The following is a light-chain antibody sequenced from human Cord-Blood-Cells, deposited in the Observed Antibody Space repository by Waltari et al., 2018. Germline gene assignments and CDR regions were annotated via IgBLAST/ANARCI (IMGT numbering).Light chain of an antibody. CDR3: QQSYSTPWT. J-gene: IGKJ1*01. Sequence: DIQMTQSPSSLSASVGDRVTITCRASQSIRSYLNWYQQKPGKAPKLLIYAASSLQSGVPSRFSGSGSGTDFTLTISNLQPEDFATYYCQQSYSTPWTFGQGTKVEIK. CDR1: QSIRSY. CDR2: AAS. V-gene: IGKV1-39*01.